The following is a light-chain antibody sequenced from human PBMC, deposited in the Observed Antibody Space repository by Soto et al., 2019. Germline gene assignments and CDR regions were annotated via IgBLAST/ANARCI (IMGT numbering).Light chain of an antibody. J-gene: IGKJ4*01. V-gene: IGKV3-20*01. CDR2: GAS. Sequence: EIVLTQSPGTLSLSPGESATLSCRASQTVSRSYFVWYQQKPGQAPRLLIYGASARAPGIPDRFSGTGSGTESTLTISRLEPEEFAVYFCQHFDSSPTCGGGTKVEIK. CDR3: QHFDSSPT. CDR1: QTVSRSY.